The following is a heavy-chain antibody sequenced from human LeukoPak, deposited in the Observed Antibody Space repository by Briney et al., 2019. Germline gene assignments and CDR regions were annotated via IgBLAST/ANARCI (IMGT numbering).Heavy chain of an antibody. CDR1: GGSVSSGSYY. Sequence: SETLSLTCTVSGGSVSSGSYYWRWIRQPPGKGLEWIGYIYYSGSTNYNPSLKSRVTISVDTSKNQFSLKLSSVTAADTAVYYCARDRIVVVPAAISPNYYYYGMDVWGQGTTVTVSS. D-gene: IGHD2-2*01. CDR3: ARDRIVVVPAAISPNYYYYGMDV. J-gene: IGHJ6*02. CDR2: IYYSGST. V-gene: IGHV4-61*01.